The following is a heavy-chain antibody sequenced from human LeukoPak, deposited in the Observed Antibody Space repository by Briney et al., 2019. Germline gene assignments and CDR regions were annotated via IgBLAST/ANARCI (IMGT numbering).Heavy chain of an antibody. CDR1: GFTLSSYA. J-gene: IGHJ6*03. V-gene: IGHV3-23*01. CDR3: AQNLRGATPYYYYYYMDV. CDR2: ISDTGNT. Sequence: GGSLRLSCAASGFTLSSYAMSWVRQAPGKGLEWVSAISDTGNTYHADSVKGRFTICRDSSKNTLFLQMNRLRPEDAAVYYCAQNLRGATPYYYYYYMDVWGKGTTVTVSS. D-gene: IGHD1-26*01.